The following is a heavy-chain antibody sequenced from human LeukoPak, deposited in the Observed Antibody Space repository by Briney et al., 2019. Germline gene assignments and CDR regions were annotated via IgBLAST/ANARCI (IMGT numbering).Heavy chain of an antibody. CDR2: ISAYNGNT. V-gene: IGHV1-18*01. CDR1: GYTFTSYG. Sequence: ASVEVSCTASGYTFTSYGISWVRQAPGQGLEWMGWISAYNGNTNYAQKLQGRVTMTTDTSTSTAYMELRSLRSDDTAVYFCASVEMATIGFEHWGQGTLVTVSS. CDR3: ASVEMATIGFEH. J-gene: IGHJ4*02. D-gene: IGHD5-24*01.